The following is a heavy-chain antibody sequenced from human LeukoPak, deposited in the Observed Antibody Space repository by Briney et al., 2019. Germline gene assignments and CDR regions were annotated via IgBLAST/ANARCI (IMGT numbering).Heavy chain of an antibody. J-gene: IGHJ4*02. Sequence: GGSLRLSCAASGFTFSSYAMSWVRQAPGKGLEWVSAISGSGGSTYYADSVKGRFTISRDNSKNTLYLRMNSLRAEDTAVYYCAKHWVSSGWYTDYWGQGTLVTVSS. D-gene: IGHD6-19*01. CDR1: GFTFSSYA. CDR3: AKHWVSSGWYTDY. CDR2: ISGSGGST. V-gene: IGHV3-23*01.